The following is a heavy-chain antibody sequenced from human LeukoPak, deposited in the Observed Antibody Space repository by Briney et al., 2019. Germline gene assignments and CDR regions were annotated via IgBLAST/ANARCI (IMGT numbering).Heavy chain of an antibody. J-gene: IGHJ4*02. CDR2: ISWNSGSI. CDR3: ARDSYSATVTLDY. CDR1: GFTFDDYA. Sequence: PGGSLRLSCAASGFTFDDYAMHWVRQAPGKGLEWVSGISWNSGSIGYADSVKGRFTISRDNAKNSLYLQMNSLRAEDTAVYYCARDSYSATVTLDYWGQGTLVTVSS. D-gene: IGHD4-17*01. V-gene: IGHV3-9*01.